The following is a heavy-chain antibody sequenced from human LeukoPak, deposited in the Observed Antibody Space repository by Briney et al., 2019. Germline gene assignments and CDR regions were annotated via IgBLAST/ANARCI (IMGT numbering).Heavy chain of an antibody. D-gene: IGHD3-22*01. Sequence: ASVKVSFKASGYTFTSYYMHWVRQAPGQGLEWMGIINPSGGSTSYAQKFQGRVTMTRDTSTSTVYMELSSLRSEDTAVYYCARIPYYYDSSGNDAFDIWGQGTMVTVSS. CDR3: ARIPYYYDSSGNDAFDI. J-gene: IGHJ3*02. CDR1: GYTFTSYY. CDR2: INPSGGST. V-gene: IGHV1-46*01.